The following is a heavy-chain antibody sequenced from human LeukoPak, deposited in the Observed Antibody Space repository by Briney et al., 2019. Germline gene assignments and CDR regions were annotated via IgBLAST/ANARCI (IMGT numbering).Heavy chain of an antibody. CDR2: IYSGGST. CDR3: ARARTLYSGYRGGMDV. Sequence: GGSLRLSCAASGFTVSSNYMTWVRQAPGKGLDWVSLIYSGGSTSYADSVKGRFTISRDNSKNTLYLQMNSLRAEDTAVYYCARARTLYSGYRGGMDVWGQGTTVTVSS. CDR1: GFTVSSNY. V-gene: IGHV3-53*01. J-gene: IGHJ6*02. D-gene: IGHD5-12*01.